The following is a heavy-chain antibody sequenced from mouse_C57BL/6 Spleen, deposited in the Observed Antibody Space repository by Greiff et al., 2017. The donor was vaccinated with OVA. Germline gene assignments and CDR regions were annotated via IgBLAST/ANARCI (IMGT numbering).Heavy chain of an antibody. CDR1: GYTFTSYW. D-gene: IGHD1-1*01. Sequence: QVQLQQPGAELVMPGASVKLSCKASGYTFTSYWMHWVKQRPGQGLEWIGEIDPSDSYTNYNQKFKGKSTLTVDKSSSTAYMQLSSLTSEDSAVYYCARYDGSRYGYFDVWGTGTTVTVSS. J-gene: IGHJ1*03. CDR2: IDPSDSYT. V-gene: IGHV1-69*01. CDR3: ARYDGSRYGYFDV.